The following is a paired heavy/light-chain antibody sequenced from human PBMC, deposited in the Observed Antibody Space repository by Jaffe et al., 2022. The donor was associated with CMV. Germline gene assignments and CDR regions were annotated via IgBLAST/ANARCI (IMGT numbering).Light chain of an antibody. V-gene: IGKV3-15*01. CDR3: QQYNNWPPHT. CDR2: GAS. Sequence: EIVMTQSPATLSVSPGERATLSCRASQSVSSNLAWYQQKPGQAPRLLIYGASTRATGIPARFSGSGSGTEFTLTISSLQSEDFAVYYCQQYNNWPPHTFGGGTKVEIK. J-gene: IGKJ4*01. CDR1: QSVSSN.
Heavy chain of an antibody. CDR3: ARAFGGWYFDY. D-gene: IGHD3-10*01. J-gene: IGHJ4*02. Sequence: QVQLVESGGGLVKPGGSLRLSCAASGFTFSDYYMSWIRQAPGKGLEWVSYISSSSSYTNYADSVKGRFTISRDNAKNSLYLQMNSLRAEDTAVYYCARAFGGWYFDYWGQGTLVTVSS. CDR1: GFTFSDYY. CDR2: ISSSSSYT. V-gene: IGHV3-11*06.